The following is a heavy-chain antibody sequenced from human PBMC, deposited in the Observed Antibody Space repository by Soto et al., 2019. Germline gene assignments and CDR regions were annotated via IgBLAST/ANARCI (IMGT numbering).Heavy chain of an antibody. V-gene: IGHV1-18*01. CDR3: LGGGIDSYASVNAVDM. Sequence: QVQLVQSGAELRKPGASVKVSCKTSGYTSSNYDVSWVRQAPGQGLEWMGRISAYNNHTNYALNFQGRVTLTRDTSTSTAYMELRSLRTYDTADYYCLGGGIDSYASVNAVDMWGQGTLVTVSS. CDR1: GYTSSNYD. J-gene: IGHJ3*02. D-gene: IGHD2-15*01. CDR2: ISAYNNHT.